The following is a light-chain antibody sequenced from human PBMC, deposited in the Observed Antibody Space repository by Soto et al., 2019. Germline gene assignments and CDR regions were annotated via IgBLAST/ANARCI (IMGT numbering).Light chain of an antibody. J-gene: IGKJ1*01. CDR3: QQYNNWPPWT. CDR2: GAS. V-gene: IGKV3-15*01. CDR1: QSVSSN. Sequence: EIVLTQSPATLSVSPGERATLSXRASQSVSSNLAWYQQKPGQAPRLLIYGASTRATGIPARFSGSGSGTEFTLTISSLQSEDFAVYYCQQYNNWPPWTFGQGTKVDIK.